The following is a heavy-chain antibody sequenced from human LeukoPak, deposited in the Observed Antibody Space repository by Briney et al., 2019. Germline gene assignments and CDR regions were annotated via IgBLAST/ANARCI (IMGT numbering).Heavy chain of an antibody. V-gene: IGHV4-4*07. CDR1: GGSISSYY. CDR3: ARERSIYGSGSYISRKENWFDP. CDR2: IYTSGST. J-gene: IGHJ5*02. D-gene: IGHD3-10*01. Sequence: SETLSLTCTVSGGSISSYYWSWIRQPAGKGLEWIGRIYTSGSTNYNPSLKSRVTMSVDTSKNRFSLKLSSVTAADTAVYYCARERSIYGSGSYISRKENWFDPWGQGTLVTVSS.